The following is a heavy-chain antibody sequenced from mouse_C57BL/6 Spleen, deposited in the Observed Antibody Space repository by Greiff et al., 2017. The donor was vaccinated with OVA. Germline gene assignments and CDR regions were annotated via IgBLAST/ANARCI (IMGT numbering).Heavy chain of an antibody. CDR2: ISSGSSTI. D-gene: IGHD4-1*01. J-gene: IGHJ1*03. CDR3: ARGTGTSWYFDV. Sequence: EVQVVESGGGLVKPGGSLKLSCAASGFTFSDYGMHWVRQAPEKGLEWVAYISSGSSTIYYADTVKGRFTISRDNAKNTLFLQMTSLRSEDTAMYYCARGTGTSWYFDVWGTGTTVTVSS. V-gene: IGHV5-17*01. CDR1: GFTFSDYG.